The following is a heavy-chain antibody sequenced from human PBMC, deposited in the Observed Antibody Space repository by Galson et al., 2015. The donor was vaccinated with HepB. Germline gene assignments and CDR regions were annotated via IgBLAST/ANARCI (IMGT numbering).Heavy chain of an antibody. J-gene: IGHJ4*02. Sequence: CAISGDSVSSNTAVWNWIRQSPSRGLEWLGRTYFRSKWGNDYAISVKSRITINPDTTKNQVSLQLNSVTPEDTAVYYCTRGSILGGVESWGQWGQGTLVTVSS. D-gene: IGHD3-3*01. CDR1: GDSVSSNTAV. V-gene: IGHV6-1*01. CDR2: TYFRSKWGN. CDR3: TRGSILGGVESWGQ.